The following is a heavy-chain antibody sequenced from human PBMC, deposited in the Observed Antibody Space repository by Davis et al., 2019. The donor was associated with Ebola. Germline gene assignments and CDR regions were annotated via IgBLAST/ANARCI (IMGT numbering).Heavy chain of an antibody. Sequence: ASVKVSCKSSTYSFTTYYMHWVRQAPGQGLEWMGGINPSGGSTTYAQKFQGRVTMTRDTSTSTVYMELSSLTSEDTAMYYCTRALGSWGQGTLVTVSP. V-gene: IGHV1-46*03. D-gene: IGHD7-27*01. CDR2: INPSGGST. J-gene: IGHJ5*02. CDR3: TRALGS. CDR1: TYSFTTYY.